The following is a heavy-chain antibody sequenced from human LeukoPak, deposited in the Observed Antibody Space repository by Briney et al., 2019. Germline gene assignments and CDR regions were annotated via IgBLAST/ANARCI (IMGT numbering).Heavy chain of an antibody. CDR3: ARDMAAAYNWFDP. CDR2: IYHSGST. J-gene: IGHJ5*02. V-gene: IGHV4-38-2*02. Sequence: PSETLSLTCAVSGYSISSGYYWGWIRQPPGKGLEWIGSIYHSGSTYYNPSLKSRVTTSVDTSKDQFSLKLSSVTAADTAVYYCARDMAAAYNWFDPWGQGTLVTVSS. CDR1: GYSISSGYY. D-gene: IGHD6-13*01.